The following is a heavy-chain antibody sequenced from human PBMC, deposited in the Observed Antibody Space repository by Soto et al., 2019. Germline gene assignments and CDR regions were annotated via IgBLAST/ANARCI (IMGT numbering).Heavy chain of an antibody. CDR1: GFAFNKAW. Sequence: PGGSLRLSCAASGFAFNKAWMNWVRQAPGKGLEWVGRIKSKTDGGTTDYAAPVKGRFTISRDDSGNMLYLQMNSLDTEDTAMYYCTTDAYYYDTRWVCGYWGQGTMVTVSS. V-gene: IGHV3-15*01. J-gene: IGHJ4*02. CDR2: IKSKTDGGTT. CDR3: TTDAYYYDTRWVCGY. D-gene: IGHD3-22*01.